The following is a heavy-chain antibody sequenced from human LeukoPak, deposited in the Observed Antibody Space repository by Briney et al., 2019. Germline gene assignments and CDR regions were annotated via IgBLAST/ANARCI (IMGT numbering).Heavy chain of an antibody. J-gene: IGHJ4*02. CDR3: ARDWPRDGYHEIFEY. D-gene: IGHD5-24*01. V-gene: IGHV3-48*02. CDR2: ISSSSRTT. Sequence: GGSLRLSCAASGFTFSSYSMNWVRQAPGKGLECVSYISSSSRTTYYADSVKGRFTICRDNAKKSLFLQMNSLRDEDTAVYFCARDWPRDGYHEIFEYWGQGTLVTVSS. CDR1: GFTFSSYS.